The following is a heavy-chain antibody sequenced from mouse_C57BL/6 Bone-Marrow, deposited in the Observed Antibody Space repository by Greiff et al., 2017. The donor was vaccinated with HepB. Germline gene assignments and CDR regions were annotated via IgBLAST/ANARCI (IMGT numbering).Heavy chain of an antibody. Sequence: VQLQQPGAELVRPGSSVKLSCKASGYTLTSYWMDWVKQRPGQGLEWIGNIYPSDSETHYNQKFKDKATLTVDKSSSTAYMQLSSLTSEDSAVYYCARGDYGSSWSYWYFDVWGTGTTVTVSS. CDR2: IYPSDSET. J-gene: IGHJ1*03. CDR3: ARGDYGSSWSYWYFDV. CDR1: GYTLTSYW. V-gene: IGHV1-61*01. D-gene: IGHD1-1*01.